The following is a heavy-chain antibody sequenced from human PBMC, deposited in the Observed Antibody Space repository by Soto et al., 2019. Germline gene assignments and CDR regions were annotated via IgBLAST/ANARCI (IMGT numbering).Heavy chain of an antibody. CDR2: ISYDGSNK. D-gene: IGHD5-12*01. CDR3: ANLDIVATRVYYYYGMDV. V-gene: IGHV3-30*18. CDR1: GFTFSSYG. Sequence: GGSLRLSCAASGFTFSSYGMHWVRQAPGKGLEWVAVISYDGSNKYYADSVKGRFTISRDNSKNTLYLQMNSLRAEDTAVYYCANLDIVATRVYYYYGMDVWGQGTTVTVSS. J-gene: IGHJ6*02.